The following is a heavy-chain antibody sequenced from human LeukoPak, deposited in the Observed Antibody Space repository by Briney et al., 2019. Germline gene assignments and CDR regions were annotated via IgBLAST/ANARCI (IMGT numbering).Heavy chain of an antibody. CDR1: GFTFSSYA. J-gene: IGHJ4*02. CDR2: IKGDGSQK. CDR3: ARNRGWLQFDY. V-gene: IGHV3-7*03. Sequence: PGGSLILSCAASGFTFSSYAMGWVRQARGKGLEWVAHIKGDGSQKYYVDSVKGRFTISRDNAKTSLYLQMDSLRAEDTAVYYCARNRGWLQFDYWGQGTLVTVSS. D-gene: IGHD5-12*01.